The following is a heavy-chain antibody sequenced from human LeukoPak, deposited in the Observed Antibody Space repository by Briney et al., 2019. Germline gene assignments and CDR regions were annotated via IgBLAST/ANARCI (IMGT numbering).Heavy chain of an antibody. CDR1: GVSISSNY. CDR2: MYHSGKT. D-gene: IGHD1/OR15-1a*01. J-gene: IGHJ6*02. V-gene: IGHV4-59*01. Sequence: PETLSLTCTVSGVSISSNYWSWIRQSPGRGLEWIGYMYHSGKTNYNPSLKSRVTISIDTSTNHLSLKLSSVTVADTAVYYCARQKWEQQGRDYYFNGLDVWGPGTTVIVSS. CDR3: ARQKWEQQGRDYYFNGLDV.